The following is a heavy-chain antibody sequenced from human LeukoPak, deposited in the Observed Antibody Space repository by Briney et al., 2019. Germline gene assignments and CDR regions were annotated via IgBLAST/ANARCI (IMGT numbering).Heavy chain of an antibody. CDR3: ARDKWVGSDFWSGYYPHYYGMDV. D-gene: IGHD3-3*01. V-gene: IGHV1-2*06. J-gene: IGHJ6*02. CDR1: GYTLTGYY. CDR2: INPNSGGT. Sequence: ASVKVSCKASGYTLTGYYMHWVRQAPGQGLEWMGRINPNSGGTKYAQKFQGRVTMTRDTSISTAYMELSRLRSDDTAVYYCARDKWVGSDFWSGYYPHYYGMDVWGQGTTVTVSS.